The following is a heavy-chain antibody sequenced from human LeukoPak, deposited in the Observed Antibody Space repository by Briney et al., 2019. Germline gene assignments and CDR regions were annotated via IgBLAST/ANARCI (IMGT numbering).Heavy chain of an antibody. V-gene: IGHV1-2*02. J-gene: IGHJ4*02. CDR3: AGDRDQLLYPDY. CDR1: GYTFTGYY. Sequence: ASVTVSCKASGYTFTGYYMHWVRQAPGKGLEWMGWINPNSGGTNYAQKFQGRVTITRDTSISTAYMELSRLRSDDTAVYYCAGDRDQLLYPDYWGQGTLVTVSS. D-gene: IGHD2-2*02. CDR2: INPNSGGT.